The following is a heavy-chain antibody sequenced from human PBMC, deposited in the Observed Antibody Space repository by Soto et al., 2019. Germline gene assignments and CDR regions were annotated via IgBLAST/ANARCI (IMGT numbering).Heavy chain of an antibody. D-gene: IGHD2-2*01. CDR3: ARAFTVPAPYYYYYYMDV. Sequence: GGSLRLSCAASGFTFSSYSINWVRQAPGKGLEWVSSISSSSSYIYYADSVKGRFTISRDNAKNSLYLQMNSLRAEDTAVYYCARAFTVPAPYYYYYYMDVWGKGTTVTVSS. CDR2: ISSSSSYI. V-gene: IGHV3-21*01. J-gene: IGHJ6*03. CDR1: GFTFSSYS.